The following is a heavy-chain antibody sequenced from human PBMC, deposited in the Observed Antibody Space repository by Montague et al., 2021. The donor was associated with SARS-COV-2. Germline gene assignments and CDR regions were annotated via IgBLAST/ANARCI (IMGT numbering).Heavy chain of an antibody. Sequence: SLRLSCAASGFTFTSYSMSWVRQAPGAGLEWVSFISTSSDIIIYRDSVKGRFTISRDHAKNSVYLQMNSLRDEDTALYYCARGRGSYIDYWGQGTLVSVSS. CDR2: ISTSSDII. CDR1: GFTFTSYS. V-gene: IGHV3-48*02. CDR3: ARGRGSYIDY. J-gene: IGHJ4*02. D-gene: IGHD1-26*01.